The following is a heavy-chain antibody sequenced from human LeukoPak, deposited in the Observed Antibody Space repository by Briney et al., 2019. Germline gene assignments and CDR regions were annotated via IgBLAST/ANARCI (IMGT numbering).Heavy chain of an antibody. CDR3: ARGFGVRGIAARSLDY. V-gene: IGHV4-34*01. D-gene: IGHD6-6*01. CDR2: INHSGST. CDR1: GGSFRGYY. J-gene: IGHJ4*02. Sequence: KTSETLSLTCAVFGGSFRGYYWSWIRQPPGKGLEWIGEINHSGSTNYNPSLKSRVTISVDTSKNQFSLKLSSVTAADTAVYYCARGFGVRGIAARSLDYWGQGTLVTVSS.